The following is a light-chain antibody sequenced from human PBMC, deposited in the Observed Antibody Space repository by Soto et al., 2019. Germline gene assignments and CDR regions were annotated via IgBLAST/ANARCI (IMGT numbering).Light chain of an antibody. J-gene: IGKJ1*01. CDR3: QQSNNYPWT. V-gene: IGKV1-5*03. CDR2: EAA. Sequence: DIQMTQSPSTLSASVGARVTITCRASQYIHNYLAWYQQKPGEAPKLLIYEAANLESGVPSRFSGYGTGTEFTLTISSLQPDDFAAYYCQQSNNYPWTFGQGTRVEI. CDR1: QYIHNY.